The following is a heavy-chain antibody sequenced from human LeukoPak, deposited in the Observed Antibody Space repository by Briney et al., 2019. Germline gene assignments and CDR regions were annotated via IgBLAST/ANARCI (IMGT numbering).Heavy chain of an antibody. CDR3: ARGYNDYGDYVYGD. Sequence: SVKVSCKASGGTFSSYAISWVRQAPGQGLEWMGGIIPIFGTANYAQKFQGRVTITADKSTSTAYMELSSLRSEDTAVYHRARGYNDYGDYVYGDWGQGTLVTVSS. CDR1: GGTFSSYA. CDR2: IIPIFGTA. V-gene: IGHV1-69*06. J-gene: IGHJ4*02. D-gene: IGHD4-17*01.